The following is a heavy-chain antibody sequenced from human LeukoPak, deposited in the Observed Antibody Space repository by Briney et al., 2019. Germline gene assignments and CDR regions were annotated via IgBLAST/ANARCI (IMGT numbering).Heavy chain of an antibody. Sequence: GGSLRLSCAASGFTFSNFWVTWIRQAPGKGLEWVANIKQDGIEKYYADSVEGRFTVSRDNTKNTMFLQMDSLRVEDTAVYYCARGSSGYYCDHFQTWGQGSLVTVSS. J-gene: IGHJ1*01. CDR1: GFTFSNFW. CDR2: IKQDGIEK. D-gene: IGHD3-22*01. V-gene: IGHV3-7*01. CDR3: ARGSSGYYCDHFQT.